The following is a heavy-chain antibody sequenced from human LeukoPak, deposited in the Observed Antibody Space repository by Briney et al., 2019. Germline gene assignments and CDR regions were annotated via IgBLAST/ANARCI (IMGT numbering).Heavy chain of an antibody. CDR3: ASFYDSSGYYFDY. J-gene: IGHJ4*02. Sequence: VESLKISCKGSGYSFTSYWIGWVRQMPGKGLEWMGIIYPGDSDTRYSPSFQGLVTISADKSISTAYLQWSSLKASDTAMYYCASFYDSSGYYFDYWGQGTLVTVSS. CDR1: GYSFTSYW. D-gene: IGHD3-22*01. V-gene: IGHV5-51*01. CDR2: IYPGDSDT.